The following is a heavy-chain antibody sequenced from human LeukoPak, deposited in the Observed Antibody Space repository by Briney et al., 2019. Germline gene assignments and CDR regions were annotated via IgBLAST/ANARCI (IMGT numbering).Heavy chain of an antibody. CDR3: ARVGFTSSWSNFDY. Sequence: ASVKASCKASGYTFAAYFIHWVRQAPGQGLEWMGRINPNGGDTNYAQKFQGRVTMTGDASISTAYMELSSLRSDDTAMYYCARVGFTSSWSNFDYWGQGTLVTVS. CDR2: INPNGGDT. CDR1: GYTFAAYF. J-gene: IGHJ4*02. D-gene: IGHD6-13*01. V-gene: IGHV1-2*06.